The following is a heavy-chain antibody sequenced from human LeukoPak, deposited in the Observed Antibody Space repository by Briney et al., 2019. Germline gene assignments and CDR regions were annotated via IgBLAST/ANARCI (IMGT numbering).Heavy chain of an antibody. CDR3: ARGPTLVRYHYYYGMDV. V-gene: IGHV4-34*01. CDR1: GGSFSGYY. Sequence: PSETLSLTCAVSGGSFSGYYWSWIRQPPGKGLEWIGEINHSGSTTYNPSLKSRVTISVDTSKNQFPLKLRSVTAADTAVYYCARGPTLVRYHYYYGMDVWGQGTTVTVSS. J-gene: IGHJ6*02. D-gene: IGHD4-23*01. CDR2: INHSGST.